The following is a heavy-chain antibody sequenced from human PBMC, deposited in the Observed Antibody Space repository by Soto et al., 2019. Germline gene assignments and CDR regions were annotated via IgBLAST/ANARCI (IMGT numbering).Heavy chain of an antibody. D-gene: IGHD1-1*01. CDR3: ARGWKGRYNYCDY. CDR2: ISCYNGNT. Sequence: ASVKVSCKTSGYIFTSYAISWVRQAPGQEREWMGWISCYNGNTNHAQKYQGRVTMTTETSTSTAYMEMRSLRSDATAVYYCARGWKGRYNYCDYWGQGTLVTVSS. CDR1: GYIFTSYA. V-gene: IGHV1-18*01. J-gene: IGHJ4*02.